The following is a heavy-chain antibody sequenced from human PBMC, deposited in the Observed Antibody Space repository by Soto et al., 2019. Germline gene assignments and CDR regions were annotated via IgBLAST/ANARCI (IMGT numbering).Heavy chain of an antibody. CDR3: AKDFTLRFLEWLFDY. Sequence: GGSLVLSCLASGFNFFNYAMSWVRQTPGKGLEWVSAISGSGGSTYSADSVKGRFTISRDNSKNTLYLQMNSLRAEDTAVYYCAKDFTLRFLEWLFDYWGQGTLVTVSS. CDR2: ISGSGGST. J-gene: IGHJ4*02. D-gene: IGHD3-3*01. V-gene: IGHV3-23*01. CDR1: GFNFFNYA.